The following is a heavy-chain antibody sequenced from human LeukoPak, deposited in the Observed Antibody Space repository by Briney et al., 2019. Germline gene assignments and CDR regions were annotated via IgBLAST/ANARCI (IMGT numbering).Heavy chain of an antibody. CDR2: ISAYNGNT. V-gene: IGHV1-18*01. D-gene: IGHD4-17*01. Sequence: ASVKVSCKASGYTFTSYGISCVRQAPGQGLEWIGRISAYNGNTNYAHKFQGRVTMTTDTSTSTAYMELRSLRSDDTAVYYCARSTVTTFGVDWFDPWGQGTLVTVSS. J-gene: IGHJ5*02. CDR3: ARSTVTTFGVDWFDP. CDR1: GYTFTSYG.